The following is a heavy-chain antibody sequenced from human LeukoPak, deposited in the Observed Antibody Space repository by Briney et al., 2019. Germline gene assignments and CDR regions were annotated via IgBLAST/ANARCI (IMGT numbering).Heavy chain of an antibody. D-gene: IGHD3-10*01. CDR2: IKSKTDGGTT. J-gene: IGHJ4*02. V-gene: IGHV3-15*01. CDR1: GFTFSNAW. CDR3: TTDFSGSYPMLGY. Sequence: GGSLRLSCAASGFTFSNAWMSWVRQAPGGGREWVGRIKSKTDGGTTDYAAPVKGRFTISRDDSKNTLYLQMNSLKTEDTAVYYCTTDFSGSYPMLGYWGQGTLVTVSS.